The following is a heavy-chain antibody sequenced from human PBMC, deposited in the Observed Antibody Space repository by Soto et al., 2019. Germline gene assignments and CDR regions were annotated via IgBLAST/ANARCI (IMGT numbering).Heavy chain of an antibody. J-gene: IGHJ6*02. CDR3: ARGGDRFDGMDV. V-gene: IGHV3-13*01. D-gene: IGHD3-16*01. Sequence: EVQLVESGGGLVQPGGSLRLSCAASGFGFNGYDMHWVRQAPGKNLEWVAAISTAGDTYYLGSVKGRFTISREDAKNSLSLQISSLRVGDTAVYYCARGGDRFDGMDVWGQGTTVTVSS. CDR1: GFGFNGYD. CDR2: ISTAGDT.